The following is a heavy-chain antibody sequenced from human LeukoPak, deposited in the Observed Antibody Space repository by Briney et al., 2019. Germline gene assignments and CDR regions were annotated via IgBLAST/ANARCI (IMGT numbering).Heavy chain of an antibody. CDR1: GGTFSSYA. V-gene: IGHV1-69*13. Sequence: SVKVSCKASGGTFSSYAISWVRQAPGQGLEWMGGIIPIFGTANYAQKFQGRVTITADESTSTAYMELSSLRPEDTAVYYCAKHSLKTGSSGGRIWDYWGQGTLVTVSS. D-gene: IGHD6-19*01. CDR2: IIPIFGTA. CDR3: AKHSLKTGSSGGRIWDY. J-gene: IGHJ4*02.